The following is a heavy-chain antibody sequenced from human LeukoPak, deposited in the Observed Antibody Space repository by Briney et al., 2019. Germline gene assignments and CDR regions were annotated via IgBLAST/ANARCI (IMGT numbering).Heavy chain of an antibody. CDR3: ARVVWFGELREYYYYMDV. V-gene: IGHV1-69*05. CDR2: IIPIFGTA. D-gene: IGHD3-10*01. J-gene: IGHJ6*03. Sequence: EASVKVSCKASGSTFSSYAISWVRQAPGQGLEWMGGIIPIFGTANYAQKFQGRVTITTDESTSTAYMELSSLRSEDTAVYYCARVVWFGELREYYYYMDVWGKGTTVTVSS. CDR1: GSTFSSYA.